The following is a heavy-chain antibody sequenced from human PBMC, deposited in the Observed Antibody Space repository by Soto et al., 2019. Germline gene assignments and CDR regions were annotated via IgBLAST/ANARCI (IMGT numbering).Heavy chain of an antibody. Sequence: PGGSLRRSCAASGLTVSSYAMSWVRQAPGKGLEWVSAISGSGGSTYYADSVKGRFTISRDNSKNTLYLQMNSLRAEDTAVYYCAKVAAGSSSGGYYYYYYYMDVWGKGTTVTVSS. V-gene: IGHV3-23*01. J-gene: IGHJ6*03. CDR3: AKVAAGSSSGGYYYYYYYMDV. CDR2: ISGSGGST. CDR1: GLTVSSYA. D-gene: IGHD6-6*01.